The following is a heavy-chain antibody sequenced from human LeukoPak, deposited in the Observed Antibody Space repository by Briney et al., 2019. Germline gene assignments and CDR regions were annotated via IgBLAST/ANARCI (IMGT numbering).Heavy chain of an antibody. J-gene: IGHJ3*02. CDR3: ARDKGSMVGAPRYAFDI. D-gene: IGHD1-26*01. Sequence: GGSLRLSCAASGFTFSSYGMHWVRQAPGKGLEWVAVIWYDGRNKYYADSVKGRFTISRDNSKNTLYPQMNSLRAEDTAVYYCARDKGSMVGAPRYAFDIWGKGQWSPSLQ. CDR1: GFTFSSYG. CDR2: IWYDGRNK. V-gene: IGHV3-33*01.